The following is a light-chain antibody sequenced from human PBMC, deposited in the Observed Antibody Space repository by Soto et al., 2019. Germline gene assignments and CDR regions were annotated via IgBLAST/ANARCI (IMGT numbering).Light chain of an antibody. CDR1: ERVSSSY. J-gene: IGKJ1*01. CDR2: GAS. Sequence: SCPGARDKISCRASERVSSSYLAWYQQKPGQAPRLLIYGASSRATGIPDRFCGSGSGTHIILAFGRVVPDDSAVHYSRVPARLLGAFAEGTKVDIK. CDR3: RVPARLLGA. V-gene: IGKV3-20*01.